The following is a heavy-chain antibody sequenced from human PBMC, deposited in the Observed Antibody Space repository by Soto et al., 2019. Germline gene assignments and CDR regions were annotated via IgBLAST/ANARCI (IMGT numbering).Heavy chain of an antibody. CDR2: ISSSSYI. D-gene: IGHD4-4*01. J-gene: IGHJ6*02. CDR1: GFTFSSYS. Sequence: PXVSLGISSAASGFTFSSYSVNWVRQAPGKGLEWVSSISSSSYIYYADSVKGRFTISRDNAKNSLYLQMNSLRAEDTAVYYCARDHKVTTYFYYYGMDVWGQGTTVTVPS. V-gene: IGHV3-21*01. CDR3: ARDHKVTTYFYYYGMDV.